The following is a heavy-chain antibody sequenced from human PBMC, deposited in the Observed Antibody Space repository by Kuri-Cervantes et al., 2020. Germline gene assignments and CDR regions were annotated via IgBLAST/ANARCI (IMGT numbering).Heavy chain of an antibody. D-gene: IGHD5-18*01. CDR1: GFTFSSYW. CDR3: ARDPSVDTAMVTGWYFDL. J-gene: IGHJ2*01. Sequence: GESLKISCAASGFTFSSYWMTWVRQAPGKGLEWVANIKHDGSEKHYVDSVKGRFTISRDNAKNLLYLQMDSLRVEDTAVYYCARDPSVDTAMVTGWYFDLWGRGTLVTVSS. V-gene: IGHV3-7*01. CDR2: IKHDGSEK.